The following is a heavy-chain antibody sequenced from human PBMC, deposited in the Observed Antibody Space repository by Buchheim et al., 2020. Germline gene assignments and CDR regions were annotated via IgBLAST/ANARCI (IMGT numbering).Heavy chain of an antibody. CDR1: GFTFSSYE. J-gene: IGHJ4*02. Sequence: EVQLVESGGGLVQPGGSLRLPCAASGFTFSSYEMNWVRQAPGKGLEWVSYISSSGSTIYYADSVKGRFTISRDNAKHSLYLQMNSLRAEDTAVYYCARDGRQWLAVDRPFDYWGQGTL. CDR3: ARDGRQWLAVDRPFDY. V-gene: IGHV3-48*03. CDR2: ISSSGSTI. D-gene: IGHD6-19*01.